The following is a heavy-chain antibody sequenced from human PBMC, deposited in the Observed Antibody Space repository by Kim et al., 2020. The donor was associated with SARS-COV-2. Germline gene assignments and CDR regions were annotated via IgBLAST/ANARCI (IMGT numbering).Heavy chain of an antibody. Sequence: GGSLRLSCADSGFTFSSYWMSWVRQAPGKGLEWVANIKEDGTEKNYVHSVKGRFTISRDNAKNSLSLQMDSLRGDDTAVYYCARGGYWYGNYWGQGTLVT. CDR2: IKEDGTEK. CDR1: GFTFSSYW. D-gene: IGHD5-18*01. V-gene: IGHV3-7*03. J-gene: IGHJ4*02. CDR3: ARGGYWYGNY.